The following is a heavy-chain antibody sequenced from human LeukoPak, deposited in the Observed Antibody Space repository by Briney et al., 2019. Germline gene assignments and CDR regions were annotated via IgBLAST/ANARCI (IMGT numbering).Heavy chain of an antibody. D-gene: IGHD2-15*01. J-gene: IGHJ3*02. V-gene: IGHV3-21*04. CDR1: GFTFSSYS. Sequence: GGSLRLSCAASGFTFSSYSMNWVRQAPGKGLEWVSYISSSSSYIYYVDSVKGRFTISRDNSKNALYLQMNSLRAEDAAVYYCARYCSGGSCYSRGAFDIWGQGTMVTVSS. CDR2: ISSSSSYI. CDR3: ARYCSGGSCYSRGAFDI.